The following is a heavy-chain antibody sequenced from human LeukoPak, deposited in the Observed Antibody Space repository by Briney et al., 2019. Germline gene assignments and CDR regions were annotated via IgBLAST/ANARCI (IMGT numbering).Heavy chain of an antibody. J-gene: IGHJ4*02. CDR2: IWNDGSNK. CDR3: AKDAQRGFDYSNSLEY. CDR1: GFTFSHYG. D-gene: IGHD4-11*01. V-gene: IGHV3-33*06. Sequence: PGGSLRLSCAASGFTFSHYGMHWVRQAPGRGLEWVAVIWNDGSNKYYADSVKGRFTISRDNSQNTVDLHMSSLRAEDTAVYYCAKDAQRGFDYSNSLEYWGQGTLVTVSS.